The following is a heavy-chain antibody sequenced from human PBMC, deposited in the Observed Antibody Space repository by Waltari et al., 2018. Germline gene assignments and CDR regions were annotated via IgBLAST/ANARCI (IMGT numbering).Heavy chain of an antibody. CDR1: GFTFSGYG. D-gene: IGHD3-22*01. CDR3: ARDLWGIGKEIYDSSFDY. V-gene: IGHV3-33*01. Sequence: QVQLVESGGGVVQPGRSLRLSCAASGFTFSGYGMHWVRQAPGTGLEWVAVIWYDGSNKYYADSVKGRFTISRDNSKNTLYLQMNSLRAEDTAVYYCARDLWGIGKEIYDSSFDYWGQGTLVTVSS. J-gene: IGHJ4*02. CDR2: IWYDGSNK.